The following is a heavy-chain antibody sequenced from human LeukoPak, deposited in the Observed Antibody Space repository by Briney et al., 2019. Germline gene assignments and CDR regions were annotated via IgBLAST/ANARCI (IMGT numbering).Heavy chain of an antibody. CDR2: ISYDGSNK. CDR3: AKRSSGNYPDY. D-gene: IGHD3-22*01. Sequence: GRSLRLSCAASGFTFSSYGMHWVRQAPGKGLEWVAVISYDGSNKYYADSVKGRFTISRDNSKNTLYLQMNSLRAEDTAVYYCAKRSSGNYPDYGGQGTRVTVSS. J-gene: IGHJ4*02. V-gene: IGHV3-30*18. CDR1: GFTFSSYG.